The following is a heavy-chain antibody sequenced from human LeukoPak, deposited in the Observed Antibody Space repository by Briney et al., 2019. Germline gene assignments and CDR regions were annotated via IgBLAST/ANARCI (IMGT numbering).Heavy chain of an antibody. CDR3: ASLTAAARR. D-gene: IGHD6-13*01. Sequence: PGGSLRLSCAASGFTFSSYAMHWVRQAPGKGLEWVAVISYDGSNKYYADSVKGRFTISRDNSKNTLYLQMNSLRAEDTAVYYCASLTAAARRWGQGTLVTVSS. CDR2: ISYDGSNK. V-gene: IGHV3-30-3*01. CDR1: GFTFSSYA. J-gene: IGHJ4*02.